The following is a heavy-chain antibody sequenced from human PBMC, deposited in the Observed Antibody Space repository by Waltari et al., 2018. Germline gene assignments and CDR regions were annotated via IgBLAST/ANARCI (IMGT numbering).Heavy chain of an antibody. Sequence: QVQLQESGPGLVKPSETLSLTCTVSGGSISSYYWSWILQPPGKGLEWIGYIYYSGSTNYNPSLKSRVTISVDTSKNQFSLKLSSVTAADTAVYYCARANGGGYCSSTSCQAYYYYYYMDVWGKGTTVTVSS. V-gene: IGHV4-59*01. J-gene: IGHJ6*03. CDR2: IYYSGST. CDR1: GGSISSYY. CDR3: ARANGGGYCSSTSCQAYYYYYYMDV. D-gene: IGHD2-2*01.